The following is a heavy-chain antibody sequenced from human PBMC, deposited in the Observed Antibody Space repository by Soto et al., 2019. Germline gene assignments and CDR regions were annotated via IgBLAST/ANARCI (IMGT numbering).Heavy chain of an antibody. Sequence: QVQLVQSGAEVKKPGSSVKVSCKASGGTFSSYAISWVRQAPGQGLEWMGGIIPIFGTANYAQKFQGRVTITADESTSTAYMELSSLRSEDTAVYYCARDARYCTKGVCSTRGYYYGMDVWGQGTTVTVSS. V-gene: IGHV1-69*01. J-gene: IGHJ6*02. CDR2: IIPIFGTA. CDR3: ARDARYCTKGVCSTRGYYYGMDV. CDR1: GGTFSSYA. D-gene: IGHD2-8*01.